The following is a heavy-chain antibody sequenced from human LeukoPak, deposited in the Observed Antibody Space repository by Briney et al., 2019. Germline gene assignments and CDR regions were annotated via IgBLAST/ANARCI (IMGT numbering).Heavy chain of an antibody. Sequence: PGGSLRLSCAASGFTFSSYSMNWVRQAPGKGLEWVSSISSSSSYIYYADSVKGRFTIYRDNAKNSLYLQMNSLRAEDTAVYYCARVGWYYYDSSGLAGYYFDYWGQGTLVTVSS. J-gene: IGHJ4*02. D-gene: IGHD3-22*01. CDR1: GFTFSSYS. V-gene: IGHV3-21*01. CDR3: ARVGWYYYDSSGLAGYYFDY. CDR2: ISSSSSYI.